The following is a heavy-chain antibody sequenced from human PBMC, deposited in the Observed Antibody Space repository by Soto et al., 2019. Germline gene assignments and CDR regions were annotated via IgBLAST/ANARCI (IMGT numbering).Heavy chain of an antibody. CDR1: GYSFTSYW. D-gene: IGHD3-22*01. V-gene: IGHV5-51*01. Sequence: PGESLKISCKGSGYSFTSYWIGWVRQMPGKGLEWMGIIYPGDSDTRYSPSFQGQVTISADKSISTAYLQWSSLKASDTAMYYCARLRDYYDSSGYYRRTDYSVMDVRGHGTTVPV. CDR3: ARLRDYYDSSGYYRRTDYSVMDV. J-gene: IGHJ6*02. CDR2: IYPGDSDT.